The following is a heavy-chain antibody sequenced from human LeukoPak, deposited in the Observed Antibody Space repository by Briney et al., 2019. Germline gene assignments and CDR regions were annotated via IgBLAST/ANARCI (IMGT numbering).Heavy chain of an antibody. Sequence: PGGSLRLSCAASGFTFSDNWMSWVRQAPGKGLEWVANIKKDGSHSNYVDSVKGRFTISRDNDKNSLYLQMNSLRAEDTAVYYCARDRGWNTFDFWGQGTLVTVSS. CDR3: ARDRGWNTFDF. D-gene: IGHD1/OR15-1a*01. CDR1: GFTFSDNW. CDR2: IKKDGSHS. J-gene: IGHJ4*02. V-gene: IGHV3-7*01.